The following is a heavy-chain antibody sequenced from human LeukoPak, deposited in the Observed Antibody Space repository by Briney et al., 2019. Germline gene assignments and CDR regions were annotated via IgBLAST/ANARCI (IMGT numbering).Heavy chain of an antibody. CDR1: GFTFSSYA. CDR3: AKDVNYYDSFYY. Sequence: GGSLRLSCAASGFTFSSYAMSWVRQAPGKGLEWVSAISGSGGSTYYADSLKGRFTISRDNSKNTLYLQMNSLRAEDTAVYYCAKDVNYYDSFYYWGQGTLVTVSS. CDR2: ISGSGGST. J-gene: IGHJ4*02. V-gene: IGHV3-23*01. D-gene: IGHD3-22*01.